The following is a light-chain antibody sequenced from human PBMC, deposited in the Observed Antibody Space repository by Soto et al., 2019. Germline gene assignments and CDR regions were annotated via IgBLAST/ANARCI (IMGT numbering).Light chain of an antibody. CDR2: GNN. CDR1: SSNIGAGYD. V-gene: IGLV1-40*01. J-gene: IGLJ1*01. Sequence: QAVVTQPPSVSGAPGQRVTISCTGSSSNIGAGYDVHWYQQLPGTAPKLLIYGNNNRPSGVPDRFSGSKSGTSASLAITGLQAEDEADYYRQSYDSSLISYVFGTGTKLTVL. CDR3: QSYDSSLISYV.